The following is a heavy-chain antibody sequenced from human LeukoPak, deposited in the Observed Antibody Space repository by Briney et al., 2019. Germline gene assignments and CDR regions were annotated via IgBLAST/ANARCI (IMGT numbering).Heavy chain of an antibody. D-gene: IGHD2-15*01. CDR3: ARHRGGSSPSVFDS. Sequence: SSETLSLTCTVSGGSFSSSSYYWGWIRQPPGKGLEWIGSVYYSGSTYYNPSLKSRVTISVDTSKNQFSLKMSSVTAADTTLFYCARHRGGSSPSVFDSWGQGTLVTVSS. CDR2: VYYSGST. V-gene: IGHV4-39*01. J-gene: IGHJ4*02. CDR1: GGSFSSSSYY.